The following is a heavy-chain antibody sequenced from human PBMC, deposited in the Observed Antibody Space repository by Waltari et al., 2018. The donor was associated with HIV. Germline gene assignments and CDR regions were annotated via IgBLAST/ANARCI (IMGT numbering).Heavy chain of an antibody. J-gene: IGHJ4*02. CDR1: GFSVSDTS. V-gene: IGHV3-53*02. CDR2: IYSDGDT. D-gene: IGHD5-18*01. CDR3: ARGREYSYGPVSY. Sequence: EVQVVETGGGLIQPGGSLRLSCAASGFSVSDTSMSWVRQAPGTGLEWVSVIYSDGDTSYGDSVKGRFTMSRDNSKNTVFLQMNSLRVEDTAVYYCARGREYSYGPVSYWGQGALVTVSS.